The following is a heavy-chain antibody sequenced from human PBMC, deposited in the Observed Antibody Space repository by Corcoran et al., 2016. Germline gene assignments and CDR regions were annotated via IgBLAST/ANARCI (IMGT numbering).Heavy chain of an antibody. J-gene: IGHJ5*02. CDR1: GDSVSSNSAT. V-gene: IGHV6-1*01. CDR3: ARSAYYKEWFDP. D-gene: IGHD1-26*01. CDR2: TYYRSKWNN. Sequence: QVHLQQSGPGLVKPSQTLSLTCAISGDSVSSNSATWNWIRQSPSRGLEWLGRTYYRSKWNNDYAGSVKSRITINPDTSKNQVSLQLNSVTPEDTAVYYCARSAYYKEWFDPWGQGTLVTVSS.